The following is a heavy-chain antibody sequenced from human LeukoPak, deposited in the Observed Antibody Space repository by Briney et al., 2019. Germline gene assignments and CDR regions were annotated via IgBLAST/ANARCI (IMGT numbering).Heavy chain of an antibody. Sequence: GGSLRLSCAASGFTFSGAWMNWVRQAPGKGLEWVGRIRSNVDGGTADYNVPVRGRFTISRDDSKSTLFLQMNSLRPEDTAIYYCTRGYTYSAYWGRGTLVAVS. V-gene: IGHV3-15*05. D-gene: IGHD5-12*01. CDR1: GFTFSGAW. CDR3: TRGYTYSAY. J-gene: IGHJ4*02. CDR2: IRSNVDGGTA.